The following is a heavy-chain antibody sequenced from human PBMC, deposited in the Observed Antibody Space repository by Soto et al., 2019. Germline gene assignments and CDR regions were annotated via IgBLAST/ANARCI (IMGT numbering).Heavy chain of an antibody. Sequence: QVQLVESGGGVVQPGRSLKLSCAASGLTFSTYAMHWVRQAPGKGLEWVAVISYDGSNKFYAASVKGRFTISRDNSKNTMYLQMNSLRAEDTTMYYCARALVPGHYYYGMDVWGQGTTVTVSS. J-gene: IGHJ6*02. CDR3: ARALVPGHYYYGMDV. CDR1: GLTFSTYA. D-gene: IGHD1-1*01. CDR2: ISYDGSNK. V-gene: IGHV3-30-3*01.